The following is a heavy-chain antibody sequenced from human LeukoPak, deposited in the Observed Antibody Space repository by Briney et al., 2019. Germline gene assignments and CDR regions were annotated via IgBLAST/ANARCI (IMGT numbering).Heavy chain of an antibody. D-gene: IGHD5-18*01. J-gene: IGHJ4*02. CDR3: ARHGEDNYGYAY. V-gene: IGHV5-51*01. Sequence: GESLKISCKTSGYSFTHDWIGWVRRMPGKGLEWMGTIYPGDSDTRYSPSFEGQVTISADKSISTAYLQWSSLKASDTAMYYCARHGEDNYGYAYWGQGTLVTVSS. CDR1: GYSFTHDW. CDR2: IYPGDSDT.